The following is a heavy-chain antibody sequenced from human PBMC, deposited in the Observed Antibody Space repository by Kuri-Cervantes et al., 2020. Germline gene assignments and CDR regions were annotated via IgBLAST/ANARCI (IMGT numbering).Heavy chain of an antibody. J-gene: IGHJ3*02. CDR1: GFTFSSYA. CDR3: AKDDSGDLMGAFDI. V-gene: IGHV3-30-3*02. D-gene: IGHD2-8*01. CDR2: ISYDGSNK. Sequence: RGSLRLSCAASGFTFSSYAMHWVRQAPGKGLEWVAVISYDGSNKYYADSVKGRFTISRDNSKSSLYLQMNSLRAEDTALYYCAKDDSGDLMGAFDIWGQGTMVTVSS.